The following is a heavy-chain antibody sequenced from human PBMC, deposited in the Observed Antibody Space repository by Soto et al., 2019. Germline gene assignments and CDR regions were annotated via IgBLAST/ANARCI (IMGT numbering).Heavy chain of an antibody. V-gene: IGHV1-69*02. J-gene: IGHJ3*02. D-gene: IGHD2-8*01. Sequence: QVQLVQSGAEVKKPGSSVKVSCKASGGTFSSYTISWVRQAPGQGLEWMGRIIPILGIANYAQNFQGSVTITADKSTSTAYMELSSLRSEDTTVYYCARAGMVPRNAFDIWGQGTIVTVSS. CDR1: GGTFSSYT. CDR3: ARAGMVPRNAFDI. CDR2: IIPILGIA.